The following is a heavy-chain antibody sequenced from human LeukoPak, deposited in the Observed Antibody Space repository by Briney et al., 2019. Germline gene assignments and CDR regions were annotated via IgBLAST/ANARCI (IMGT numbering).Heavy chain of an antibody. V-gene: IGHV4-61*02. Sequence: SETLSLTCTVSGGSISSGSYYWSWIRQPAGKGLEWIGRIYTSGSTNYNPSLKSRVTISVDTAKNQFSLNLSSVTAADTAVYYCARETSLWFDPWGQGTLVAVSS. CDR2: IYTSGST. CDR3: ARETSLWFDP. J-gene: IGHJ5*02. CDR1: GGSISSGSYY.